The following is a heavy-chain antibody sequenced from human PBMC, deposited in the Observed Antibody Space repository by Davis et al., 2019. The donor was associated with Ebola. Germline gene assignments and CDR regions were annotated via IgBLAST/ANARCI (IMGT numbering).Heavy chain of an antibody. Sequence: SETLSLTCTVSGYSISSGYYWGWIRQPPGKGLEWIGSIYHSGSTYYNPSLKSRVTISVDTSKNQFSLKLSSVTAADTAVYYCARRVHSSSWNNWFDPWGQGTLVTVSS. J-gene: IGHJ5*02. CDR2: IYHSGST. V-gene: IGHV4-38-2*02. CDR3: ARRVHSSSWNNWFDP. CDR1: GYSISSGYY. D-gene: IGHD6-13*01.